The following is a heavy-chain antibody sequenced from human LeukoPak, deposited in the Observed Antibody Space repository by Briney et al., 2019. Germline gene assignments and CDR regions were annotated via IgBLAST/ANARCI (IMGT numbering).Heavy chain of an antibody. CDR2: FDPEDGET. CDR3: ARAKRSNTNWFDP. V-gene: IGHV1-24*01. CDR1: GYTLTELS. J-gene: IGHJ5*02. D-gene: IGHD6-13*01. Sequence: ASVKVSCKVSGYTLTELSMHWVRQAPGKGLEWMGGFDPEDGETIYAQKFQGRVTMTRDTSISTAYMELSRLRSDDTAVYYCARAKRSNTNWFDPWGQGTLVTVSS.